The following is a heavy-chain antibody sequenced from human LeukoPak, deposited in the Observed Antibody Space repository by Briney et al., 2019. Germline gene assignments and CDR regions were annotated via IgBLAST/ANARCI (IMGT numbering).Heavy chain of an antibody. J-gene: IGHJ4*02. CDR1: GFTFSNAW. D-gene: IGHD3-22*01. V-gene: IGHV3-15*01. Sequence: GGSLRLSCAASGFTFSNAWMSWVRQAPGKGLEWVGRIKSKTDGGTTDYAAPVKGRFTISRDDSKNTLYLQMNSLKTEDTAVYYCTTHYYDSSGYYIDYWGQGTLVTVSS. CDR3: TTHYYDSSGYYIDY. CDR2: IKSKTDGGTT.